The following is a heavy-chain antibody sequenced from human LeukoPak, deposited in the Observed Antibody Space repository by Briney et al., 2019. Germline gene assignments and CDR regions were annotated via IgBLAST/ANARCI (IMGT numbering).Heavy chain of an antibody. CDR2: VHYSEST. D-gene: IGHD3-3*01. V-gene: IGHV4-39*07. CDR3: ARVAPSTTFGVVSHRIFDY. J-gene: IGHJ4*02. CDR1: TDSITTPNYY. Sequence: SETLSLTCTVSTDSITTPNYYWAWIRQPPGKGLEWIGSVHYSESTKNSPSLKSRVTISVDTSKNQFSLKLTSVTAADTAVYYCARVAPSTTFGVVSHRIFDYWGQGTLVTVSS.